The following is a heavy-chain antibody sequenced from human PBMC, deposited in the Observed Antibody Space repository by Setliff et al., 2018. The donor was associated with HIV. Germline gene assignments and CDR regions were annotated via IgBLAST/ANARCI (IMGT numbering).Heavy chain of an antibody. J-gene: IGHJ6*02. Sequence: PGESLKISCAASGFTFSDYYMTWIRQAPGKGLEWISHISGSSSYIEYTDSVRGRFTISRDNAKNSLYLQMNSLRAEDTAVYYCASQGVVVTARGHHYYGLNVWGQGTTVTV. V-gene: IGHV3-11*03. CDR3: ASQGVVVTARGHHYYGLNV. CDR1: GFTFSDYY. CDR2: ISGSSSYI. D-gene: IGHD2-15*01.